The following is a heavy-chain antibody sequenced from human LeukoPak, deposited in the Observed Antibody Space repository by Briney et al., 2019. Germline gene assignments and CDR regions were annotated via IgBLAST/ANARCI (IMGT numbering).Heavy chain of an antibody. D-gene: IGHD6-19*01. J-gene: IGHJ4*02. Sequence: ASVEVSCKASGYTFTNYGVSWVRQAPGQGLEWMGWIGTYTGNTNYVKKFQGRVTMTRDTSTSTAYMELKSLRSDDTAVYYCARHTRKTLIAVAGLFDYWGQGTLVTVSS. CDR1: GYTFTNYG. CDR3: ARHTRKTLIAVAGLFDY. V-gene: IGHV1-18*01. CDR2: IGTYTGNT.